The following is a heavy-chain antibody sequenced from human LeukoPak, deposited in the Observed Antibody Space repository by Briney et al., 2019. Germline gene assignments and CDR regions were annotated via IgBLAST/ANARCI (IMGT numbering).Heavy chain of an antibody. D-gene: IGHD3-16*01. CDR1: GFTFSSYS. CDR3: ARGTLGLRDFDY. V-gene: IGHV3-21*01. Sequence: PGGSLRLSCAASGFTFSSYSMNWVRQAPGKGLEWVSSISSSSSYIYYADSVKGRFTISRDNAKNSLYLQMNSLRAEDTAVYYCARGTLGLRDFDYWGQGTLVTVSS. J-gene: IGHJ4*02. CDR2: ISSSSSYI.